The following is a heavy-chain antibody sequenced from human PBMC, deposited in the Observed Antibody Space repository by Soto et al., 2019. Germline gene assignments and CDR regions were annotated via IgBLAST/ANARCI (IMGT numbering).Heavy chain of an antibody. Sequence: PVGSLRLSCVGSGFTFSTYSINWVRQAPGKGLEWVSSISSRSDIYYADSVKGRFTISRDNAKNSVSLQMNSLRAEGTAVYYCAREYTAWPLAYGLDVWGQGTTVTVSS. D-gene: IGHD2-2*02. CDR1: GFTFSTYS. V-gene: IGHV3-21*01. J-gene: IGHJ6*02. CDR2: ISSRSDI. CDR3: AREYTAWPLAYGLDV.